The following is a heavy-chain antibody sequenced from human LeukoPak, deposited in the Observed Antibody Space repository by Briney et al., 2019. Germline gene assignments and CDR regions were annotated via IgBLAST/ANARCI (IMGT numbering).Heavy chain of an antibody. D-gene: IGHD3-22*01. CDR3: ARGNYDSSGWSTFDY. CDR2: INPYSGGT. J-gene: IGHJ4*02. CDR1: GYTFATHY. V-gene: IGHV1-2*02. Sequence: ASGKVSCKASGYTFATHYMHWVRQAPGQGLEWMGWINPYSGGTDYAERFKGRVTMTRDTSISTAYMELSRLRSDDTAVYYCARGNYDSSGWSTFDYWGQGTLVTVSS.